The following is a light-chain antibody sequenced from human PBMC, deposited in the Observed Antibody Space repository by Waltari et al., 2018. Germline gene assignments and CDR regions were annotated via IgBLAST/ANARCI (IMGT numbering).Light chain of an antibody. J-gene: IGLJ2*01. CDR1: SSDIGGYNY. CDR2: DVS. Sequence: QSALTQPASVSGSPGQSITISCTGPSSDIGGYNYVSWYQQHPGKAPKLMIYDVSNRPSGVSTRFSGSKSGNTASLTISGLQAEDEADYYCSSYITSSTLELFGGGTSLTVL. V-gene: IGLV2-14*03. CDR3: SSYITSSTLEL.